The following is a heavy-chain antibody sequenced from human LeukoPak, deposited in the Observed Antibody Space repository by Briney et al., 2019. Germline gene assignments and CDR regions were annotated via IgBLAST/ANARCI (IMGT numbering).Heavy chain of an antibody. Sequence: GGSLRLSCAASGFTFSSFGMHWVRQTPTKGLEWVAFIRHHGMNESYVDSVKGRFTISRDNSKHTLYLQMNSLRVEDTAAYYCAKDRRDYGDYGLDYWGQGTLVTVSS. CDR1: GFTFSSFG. D-gene: IGHD4-17*01. V-gene: IGHV3-30*02. J-gene: IGHJ4*02. CDR3: AKDRRDYGDYGLDY. CDR2: IRHHGMNE.